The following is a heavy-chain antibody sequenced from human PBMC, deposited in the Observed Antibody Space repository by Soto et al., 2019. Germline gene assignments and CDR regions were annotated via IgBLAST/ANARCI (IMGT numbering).Heavy chain of an antibody. CDR3: ASSIAAADMGYYYYGMDV. V-gene: IGHV1-3*01. D-gene: IGHD6-13*01. CDR1: GYTFTSYA. CDR2: INAGNGNT. Sequence: QVQLVQSGAEVKKPGASVKVSCKASGYTFTSYAMNWVRQAPGKRLEWMGWINAGNGNTKYSQKFQGRFTITRDTSASTPYMELSSLRYEDTAVYYCASSIAAADMGYYYYGMDVWGQGTTVTVSS. J-gene: IGHJ6*02.